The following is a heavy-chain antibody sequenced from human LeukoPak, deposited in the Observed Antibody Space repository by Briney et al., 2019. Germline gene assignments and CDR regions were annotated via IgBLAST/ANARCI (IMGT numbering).Heavy chain of an antibody. V-gene: IGHV1-2*02. CDR2: INPNSGGT. D-gene: IGHD3-3*01. CDR1: GYTFTGYY. Sequence: ASVKVSCKASGYTFTGYYMHWVRQAPGQGLEWMGWINPNSGGTNYAQKFQGRVTMTRDTSISTAYMELSRLRSDDTAVYYCARTNYDFWSGYDAFDIWGQGTMVTVSS. CDR3: ARTNYDFWSGYDAFDI. J-gene: IGHJ3*02.